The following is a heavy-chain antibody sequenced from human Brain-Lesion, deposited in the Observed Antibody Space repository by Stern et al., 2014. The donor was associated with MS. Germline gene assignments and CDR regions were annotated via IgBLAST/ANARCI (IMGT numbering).Heavy chain of an antibody. CDR3: AGEEDIRYCSGGSCTGNWFDP. J-gene: IGHJ5*02. D-gene: IGHD2-15*01. CDR2: IYYSGNT. V-gene: IGHV4-39*01. CDR1: GGSVSSTSYA. Sequence: VQLVESGPGLVKPSETLSLTCTVAGGSVSSTSYAWAWIRQPPGKGLEWIGTIYYSGNTYYSPSLKSRLTISLDTSQIQFSLQLRSGTAADTAVYYCAGEEDIRYCSGGSCTGNWFDPWGQGTLVTVSS.